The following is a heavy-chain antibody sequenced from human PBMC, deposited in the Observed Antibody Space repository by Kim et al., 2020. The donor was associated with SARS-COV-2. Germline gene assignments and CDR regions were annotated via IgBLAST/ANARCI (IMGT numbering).Heavy chain of an antibody. CDR3: ARNNRPRSSGRYGMDV. J-gene: IGHJ6*02. D-gene: IGHD6-13*01. CDR1: GYTFTNYA. CDR2: INTGNDNT. V-gene: IGHV1-3*04. Sequence: ASVKVSCKASGYTFTNYAIHWVRQAPGQRLEWLGWINTGNDNTKYSQKFQGRVTITTDTSASTAYMELSSLRSEDTAVYYCARNNRPRSSGRYGMDVWGQGTTVTVSS.